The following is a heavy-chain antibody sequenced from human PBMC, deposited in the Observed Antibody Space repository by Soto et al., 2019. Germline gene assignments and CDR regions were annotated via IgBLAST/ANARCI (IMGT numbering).Heavy chain of an antibody. CDR3: AREKGSGWYDY. J-gene: IGHJ4*02. V-gene: IGHV1-8*01. CDR1: GYTFTSYE. Sequence: GSVKVSCTASGYTFTSYEINWVRQATGQGLEWMGWMNPNSGNTGYAQKFQGRVTMTRNTSISTAYMELSSLRSEDTAVYYCAREKGSGWYDYWGQGTLVTVSS. D-gene: IGHD6-19*01. CDR2: MNPNSGNT.